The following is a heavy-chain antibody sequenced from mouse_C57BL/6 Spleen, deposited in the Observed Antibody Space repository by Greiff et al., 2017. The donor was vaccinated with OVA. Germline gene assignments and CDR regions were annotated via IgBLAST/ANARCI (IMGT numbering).Heavy chain of an antibody. V-gene: IGHV1-81*01. D-gene: IGHD2-4*01. CDR1: GYTFTSYG. CDR3: ARPLIYYDYDGAMDY. J-gene: IGHJ4*01. CDR2: IYPRSGNT. Sequence: VQLQESGAELARPGASVKLSCKASGYTFTSYGISWVKQRTGQGLEWIGEIYPRSGNTYYNEKFKGKATLTADKSSSTAYMELRSLTSEESAVYFCARPLIYYDYDGAMDYWGQGTSVTVSS.